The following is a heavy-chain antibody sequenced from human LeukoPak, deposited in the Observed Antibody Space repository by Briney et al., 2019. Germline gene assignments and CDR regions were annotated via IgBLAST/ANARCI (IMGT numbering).Heavy chain of an antibody. CDR2: ISYDGSNK. CDR3: AKDRGYSSSWPTATDY. V-gene: IGHV3-30*18. D-gene: IGHD6-13*01. J-gene: IGHJ4*02. Sequence: SCKVSGYTLTELSMHWVRQAPGKGLEWVAVISYDGSNKYYADSVKGRFTISRDNSKNTLYLQMNSLRAEDTAVYYCAKDRGYSSSWPTATDYWGQGTLVTVSS. CDR1: GYTLTELS.